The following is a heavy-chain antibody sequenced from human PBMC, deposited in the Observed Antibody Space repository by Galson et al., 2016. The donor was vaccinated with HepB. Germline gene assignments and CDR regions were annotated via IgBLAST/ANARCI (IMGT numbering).Heavy chain of an antibody. V-gene: IGHV3-21*01. CDR1: GLTLSTYS. D-gene: IGHD3-16*01. CDR3: ARTIRSGWLDP. CDR2: IGISSGNI. Sequence: SLRLSCAASGLTLSTYSMNWVRQAPGKGLEWVSSIGISSGNIYYSDSVKGRFNISRDDTKNTLFLQMDSLRVDDAAVYYCARTIRSGWLDPWGQGTLVTVSS. J-gene: IGHJ5*01.